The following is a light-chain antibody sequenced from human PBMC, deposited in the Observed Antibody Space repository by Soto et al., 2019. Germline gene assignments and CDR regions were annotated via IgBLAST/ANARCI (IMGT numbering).Light chain of an antibody. V-gene: IGKV3-11*01. Sequence: EIVLTQSPATLSLSPGERATLSCRASQSVSSYLAWYQQKPGQAPRLLIYDASNRATGIPARFSGSGYGTDVTLTISSLEREDFAVYYCQQRSNWPTYTFGQGTKLEIK. CDR1: QSVSSY. CDR3: QQRSNWPTYT. CDR2: DAS. J-gene: IGKJ2*01.